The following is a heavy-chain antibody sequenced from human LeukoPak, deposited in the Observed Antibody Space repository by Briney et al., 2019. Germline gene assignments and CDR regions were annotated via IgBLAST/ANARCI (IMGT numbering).Heavy chain of an antibody. Sequence: SAPTLVKPTQTLTLTSTFSGFSLSPRAVAVGWFRQPPGKALERPGIINGDDHKRYSPSLRSRLYITKDISQDQVVLSMTNVDRVDTGTYYCARSHSQFGSGSTLSFDNWGQGTVVTVSS. V-gene: IGHV2-5*02. J-gene: IGHJ3*02. CDR2: INGDDHK. CDR1: GFSLSPRAVA. CDR3: ARSHSQFGSGSTLSFDN. D-gene: IGHD3-10*01.